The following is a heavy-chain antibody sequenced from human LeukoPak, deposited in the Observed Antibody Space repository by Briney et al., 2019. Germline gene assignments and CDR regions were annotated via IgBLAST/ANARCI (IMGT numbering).Heavy chain of an antibody. CDR2: IIPIFGTA. CDR1: GGTFSSYA. CDR3: ASDTGDGYNLLLDY. J-gene: IGHJ4*02. V-gene: IGHV1-69*05. D-gene: IGHD5-24*01. Sequence: SVKVSCKXSGGTFSSYAISWVRQAPGQGLEWMGGIIPIFGTANYAQKFQGRVTITTDESTSTAYMELSSLRSEDTAVYYCASDTGDGYNLLLDYWGQGTLVTVSS.